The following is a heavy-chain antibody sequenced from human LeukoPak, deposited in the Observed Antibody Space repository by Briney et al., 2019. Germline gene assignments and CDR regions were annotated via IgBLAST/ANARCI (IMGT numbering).Heavy chain of an antibody. CDR1: GYTFINHD. J-gene: IGHJ5*02. CDR2: MNPNSGNT. Sequence: ASVKVSCKASGYTFINHDINWVRQVTGQGLEWMGWMNPNSGNTGYAQKIQGRVTMTRNTSINTAYMELSSLRSEDTAVYYCARGPSRDYGSGSSWFDPWGQGTLVTVSS. CDR3: ARGPSRDYGSGSSWFDP. V-gene: IGHV1-8*01. D-gene: IGHD3-10*01.